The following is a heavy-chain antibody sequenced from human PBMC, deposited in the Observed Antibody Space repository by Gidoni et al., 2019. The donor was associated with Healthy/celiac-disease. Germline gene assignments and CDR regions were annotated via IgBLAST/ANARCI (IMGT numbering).Heavy chain of an antibody. CDR1: GYSFTSYW. Sequence: EVQLVQSGAEVKKPGESLKISWKGSGYSFTSYWSGWVRQMPGKGLEWMGIIYPGDSDTRYSPSFQGQVTISADKSISTAYLQWSSLKASDTAMYYCARRSGRDYDGYNIAFDIWGQGTMVTVSS. J-gene: IGHJ3*02. CDR2: IYPGDSDT. V-gene: IGHV5-51*03. D-gene: IGHD3-3*01. CDR3: ARRSGRDYDGYNIAFDI.